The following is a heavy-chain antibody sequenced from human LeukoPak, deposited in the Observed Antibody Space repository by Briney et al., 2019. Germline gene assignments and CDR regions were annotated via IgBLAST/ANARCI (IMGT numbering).Heavy chain of an antibody. CDR2: IYAGGST. V-gene: IGHV3-66*01. J-gene: IGHJ5*02. CDR3: ARAIEANWFDP. CDR1: GFSVSSKF. Sequence: GGSLRLSCAASGFSVSSKFMTWVRQAPGKGLEWVSVIYAGGSTHYADSVKGRFTISRDNSKNTLYLQMNGLRAEDTAVYYCARAIEANWFDPWGQGTLVTVSS.